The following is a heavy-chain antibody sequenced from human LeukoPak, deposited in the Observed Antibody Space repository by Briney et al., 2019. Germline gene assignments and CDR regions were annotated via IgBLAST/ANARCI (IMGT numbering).Heavy chain of an antibody. D-gene: IGHD6-13*01. Sequence: ASVKVSCKASGYTFTGYYMHWVRQAPGQGLEWMGWINPNSGGTNYAQKFQGRVTMTRDTSISTAYMELSRLRSDDAAVYYCARGIAAAGAFIDYWGQGTLVTVSS. V-gene: IGHV1-2*02. CDR2: INPNSGGT. J-gene: IGHJ4*02. CDR3: ARGIAAAGAFIDY. CDR1: GYTFTGYY.